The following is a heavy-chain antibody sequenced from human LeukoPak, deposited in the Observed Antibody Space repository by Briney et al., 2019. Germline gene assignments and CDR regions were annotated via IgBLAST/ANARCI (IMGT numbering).Heavy chain of an antibody. V-gene: IGHV3-23*01. CDR1: GFTFSSYA. CDR3: AKCSGSYYYDSSGYDDY. CDR2: ISGSGGST. J-gene: IGHJ4*02. Sequence: GGSLRLSCAASGFTFSSYAMSWVRQAPGKGLEWVSAISGSGGSTYYADSVKGRFTISRDNSKNTLYLQMNSLRAEDTAVYYCAKCSGSYYYDSSGYDDYWGQGTLITVSS. D-gene: IGHD3-22*01.